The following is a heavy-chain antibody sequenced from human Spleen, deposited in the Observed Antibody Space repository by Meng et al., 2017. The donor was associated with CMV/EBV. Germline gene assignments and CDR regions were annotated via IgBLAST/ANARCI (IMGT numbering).Heavy chain of an antibody. CDR3: AKSPILSQNAFDF. CDR1: GLTFSSSY. CDR2: ISWNSGSI. V-gene: IGHV3-9*01. D-gene: IGHD3-9*01. Sequence: GGSLRLSCAASGLTFSSSYIHWVRQAPGKGLEWVSGISWNSGSIGYVDSVKGRFTISRDNAKNSLYLQMNSLRVEDTALYFCAKSPILSQNAFDFWGQGAMVTVSS. J-gene: IGHJ3*01.